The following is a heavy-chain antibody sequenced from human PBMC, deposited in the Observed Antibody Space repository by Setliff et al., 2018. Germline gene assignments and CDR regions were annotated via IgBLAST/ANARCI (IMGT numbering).Heavy chain of an antibody. Sequence: GGSLRLSCAASGFTFDDYVMSWVRQAPGKGLEWVSDINRNGGRIGYADPVKGRFTISRDNSKNTVYLQMNSLTAEDTAVYYCAREPGNTFWSASSGPIVFDYWGQGTLVTVSS. J-gene: IGHJ4*02. CDR1: GFTFDDYV. CDR3: AREPGNTFWSASSGPIVFDY. D-gene: IGHD3-3*01. V-gene: IGHV3-20*04. CDR2: INRNGGRI.